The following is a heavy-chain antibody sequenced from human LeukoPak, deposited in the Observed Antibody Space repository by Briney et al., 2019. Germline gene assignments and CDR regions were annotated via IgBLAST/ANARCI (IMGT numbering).Heavy chain of an antibody. CDR2: INHSGST. V-gene: IGHV4-34*01. D-gene: IGHD3-10*01. Sequence: PSETLSLTCAVYGGYFSGYYWSWIRRPPGKGLEWIGEINHSGSTNYNPSLKSRVTISVDTSKNQFSLKLSSVTAADTAVYYCARGVKGFGELFPHDYWGQGTLVTVSS. CDR1: GGYFSGYY. CDR3: ARGVKGFGELFPHDY. J-gene: IGHJ4*02.